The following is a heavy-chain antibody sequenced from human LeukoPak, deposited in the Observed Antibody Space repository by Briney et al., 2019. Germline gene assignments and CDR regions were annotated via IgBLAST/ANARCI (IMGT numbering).Heavy chain of an antibody. CDR1: GFTFSDYY. V-gene: IGHV3-11*01. D-gene: IGHD3-22*01. CDR3: ARTRKDYYDNSGLFDS. J-gene: IGHJ4*02. CDR2: ISSSGSTM. Sequence: GGSLRLSCAASGFTFSDYYMSWIRQAPGKGLEWVSYISSSGSTMYYPESVKGRFTISRDNARNSLFLQMNSLRAEDTAVYFCARTRKDYYDNSGLFDSWGQGTLVIVSS.